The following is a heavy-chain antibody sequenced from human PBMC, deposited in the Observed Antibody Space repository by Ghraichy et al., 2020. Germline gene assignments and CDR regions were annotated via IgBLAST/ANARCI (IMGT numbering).Heavy chain of an antibody. V-gene: IGHV3-64*02. CDR2: ITSNGGYT. CDR3: ATVQGKKTDYDILTYYFDY. Sequence: YVSAITSNGGYTYYADSVKGRFTLSRDNSKNTLFLQMSSLRAEDTAVYYCATVQGKKTDYDILTYYFDYWGQRTMVTVSS. J-gene: IGHJ4*02. D-gene: IGHD3-9*01.